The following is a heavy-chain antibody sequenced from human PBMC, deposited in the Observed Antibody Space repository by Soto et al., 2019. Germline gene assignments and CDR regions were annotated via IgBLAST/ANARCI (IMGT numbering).Heavy chain of an antibody. CDR1: GGSISSYY. CDR2: IYYSGST. Sequence: SETLSLTCTVSGGSISSYYWSWIRQPPGKGLEWIGYIYYSGSTNYNPSLKSRVTISVDTSKNQFSLKLSSVTAADTAVYYCVRHSCDILTGYPDYYYYYGMDVWGQGTTVTVSS. J-gene: IGHJ6*02. CDR3: VRHSCDILTGYPDYYYYYGMDV. V-gene: IGHV4-59*08. D-gene: IGHD3-9*01.